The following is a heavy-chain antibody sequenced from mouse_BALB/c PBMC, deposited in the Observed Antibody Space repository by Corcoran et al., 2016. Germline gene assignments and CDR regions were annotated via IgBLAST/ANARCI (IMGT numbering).Heavy chain of an antibody. CDR3: ARWYYGLYYFDY. J-gene: IGHJ2*01. CDR1: GYTFTDYN. V-gene: IGHV1S29*02. D-gene: IGHD1-1*01. Sequence: EVQLQQSGPELVKPGASVKISCKASGYTFTDYNMHWVKQSHGKSLEWIGYIYPYNGGTGYNQKFKSKATLTVDNSSSTAYMELRSLTSEDSAVYYCARWYYGLYYFDYWGQGTTLTVSS. CDR2: IYPYNGGT.